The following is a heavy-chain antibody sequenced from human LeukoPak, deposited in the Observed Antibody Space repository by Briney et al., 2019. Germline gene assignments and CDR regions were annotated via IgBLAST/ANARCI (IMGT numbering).Heavy chain of an antibody. CDR3: AMLDDYGDYGGDY. CDR1: GFTFSSYE. V-gene: IGHV3-48*03. J-gene: IGHJ4*02. D-gene: IGHD4-17*01. Sequence: GGSLRLSCAASGFTFSSYEMNWVRQAPGKGLEWVSYISSSGSTIYYADSVKGRFTISRDNAKNSLYLQMNSLRAEDTAVYYCAMLDDYGDYGGDYWGQGTLVTVSS. CDR2: ISSSGSTI.